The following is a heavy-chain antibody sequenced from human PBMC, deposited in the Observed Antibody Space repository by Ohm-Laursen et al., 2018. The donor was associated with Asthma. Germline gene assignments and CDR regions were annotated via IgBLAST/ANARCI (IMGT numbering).Heavy chain of an antibody. CDR2: INSDGTTT. CDR3: ARTYFDY. CDR1: GFSFSYYW. V-gene: IGHV3-74*01. Sequence: SLRLSCAASGFSFSYYWMHWVRQASGKGLAWVSRINSDGTTTTYADSVKGRFTISRDNAKNTLYLQMNSLRAEDTAVYYCARTYFDYWGQGTLVTVSS. J-gene: IGHJ4*02.